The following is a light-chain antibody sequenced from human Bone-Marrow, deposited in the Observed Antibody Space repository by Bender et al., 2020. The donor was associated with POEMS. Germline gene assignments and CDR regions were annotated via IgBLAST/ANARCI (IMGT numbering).Light chain of an antibody. CDR2: EVS. V-gene: IGLV2-8*01. Sequence: QSVLTQAASVSVSPGQSTTISCSGTSSDVGGYNFVSWYHQHPGKVPNLMIYEVSKRPSGVPDRFSGSKSGNTASLTVSERQAEDKADYYYSSYGGSNNYVFGTGTKFTVL. J-gene: IGLJ1*01. CDR3: SSYGGSNNYV. CDR1: SSDVGGYNF.